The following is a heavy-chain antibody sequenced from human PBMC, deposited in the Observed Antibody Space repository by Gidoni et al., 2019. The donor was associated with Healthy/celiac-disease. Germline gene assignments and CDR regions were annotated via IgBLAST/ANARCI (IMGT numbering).Heavy chain of an antibody. CDR3: ARDAPHHYYDSSGYYKQTHDY. D-gene: IGHD3-22*01. J-gene: IGHJ4*02. Sequence: QVQLVQSGAEVKKPGASVKVSCKASGYTFTSYGISWVRQAPGQGLEWMGWISAYNGNTNYAQKLQGRVTMTTDTSTSTAYMELRSLRSDDTAVYYCARDAPHHYYDSSGYYKQTHDYWGQGTLVTVSS. CDR2: ISAYNGNT. CDR1: GYTFTSYG. V-gene: IGHV1-18*01.